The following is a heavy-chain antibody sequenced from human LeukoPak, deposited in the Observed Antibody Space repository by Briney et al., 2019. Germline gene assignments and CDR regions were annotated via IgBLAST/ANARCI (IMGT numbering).Heavy chain of an antibody. D-gene: IGHD3-22*01. CDR1: GFTFSAYA. CDR2: ISYDGNDY. V-gene: IGHV3-30*04. Sequence: PGGSLRLSCAASGFTFSAYAMHWVRQAPGKGLEWVAIISYDGNDYNYADSVKGRFTISRDNSKNTLYLQMNSLRAEDTAVYYCAKDVRYYDSSGYYFDYWGQGTLVTVSS. J-gene: IGHJ4*02. CDR3: AKDVRYYDSSGYYFDY.